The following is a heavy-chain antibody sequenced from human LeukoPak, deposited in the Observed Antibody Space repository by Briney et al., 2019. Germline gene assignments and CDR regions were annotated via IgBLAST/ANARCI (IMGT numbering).Heavy chain of an antibody. CDR3: ARDCSGGSCYSRSRAFDI. Sequence: SETLSLTCTVSGGSISSYYWSWIRQPPGKGLEWIGYIYYSGSTNYNPSLKSGAPISVDTSKDQFSLKLSSVTAADTAVYYCARDCSGGSCYSRSRAFDIWGQGTMVTVSS. J-gene: IGHJ3*02. CDR2: IYYSGST. V-gene: IGHV4-59*01. CDR1: GGSISSYY. D-gene: IGHD2-15*01.